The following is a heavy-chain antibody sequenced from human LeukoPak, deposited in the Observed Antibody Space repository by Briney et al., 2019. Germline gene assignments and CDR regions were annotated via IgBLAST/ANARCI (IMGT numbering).Heavy chain of an antibody. CDR1: GFTFSSYA. CDR3: AKGGGSSCYSPSDY. J-gene: IGHJ4*02. CDR2: ISGSGTDT. D-gene: IGHD2-15*01. Sequence: GGSLRLSCGGSGFTFSSYAMSWVRQAPGKGVGWVSAISGSGTDTFYANSVKGRFTISRDNPKNTLYLQMNSLRAEDTAVYYCAKGGGSSCYSPSDYWGQGTLVTVSS. V-gene: IGHV3-23*01.